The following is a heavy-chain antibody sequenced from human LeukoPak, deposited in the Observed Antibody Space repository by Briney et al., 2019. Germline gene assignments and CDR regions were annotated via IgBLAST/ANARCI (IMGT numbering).Heavy chain of an antibody. V-gene: IGHV3-21*01. CDR3: ARDNYGGQNDY. CDR1: GFTFSSYS. D-gene: IGHD4-23*01. CDR2: ISSSSSYR. J-gene: IGHJ4*02. Sequence: GGSLRLSCAASGFTFSSYSMNWVRQAPGKGLEWVSSISSSSSYRYYADSVKGRFTISRDNAKNSLYLQMNSLRAEDTAVYYCARDNYGGQNDYRGQGTLVTVSS.